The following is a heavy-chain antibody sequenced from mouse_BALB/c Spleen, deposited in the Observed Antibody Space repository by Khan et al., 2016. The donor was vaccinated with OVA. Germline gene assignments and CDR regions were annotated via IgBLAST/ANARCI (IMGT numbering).Heavy chain of an antibody. CDR2: FISGGST. CDR3: TRLVDY. V-gene: IGHV5-6-5*01. J-gene: IGHJ4*01. CDR1: GFTFSSYA. Sequence: EVQLQESGGGLVKPGGSLKLSCAASGFTFSSYAVHWIRQTPGKRLEWVAFFISGGSTYYPDSVKGRFTISRDDTRNILYLQMSSLRSEDTVMYYCTRLVDYWGQGTTVTVSS.